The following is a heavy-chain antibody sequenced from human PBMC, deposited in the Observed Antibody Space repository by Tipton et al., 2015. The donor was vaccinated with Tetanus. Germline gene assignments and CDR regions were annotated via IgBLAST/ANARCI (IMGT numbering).Heavy chain of an antibody. CDR3: ARWGDASGSTNLYAFDI. D-gene: IGHD3-10*01. CDR2: VNHSGTA. CDR1: GGSFSDFY. Sequence: TLSLTCAVSGGSFSDFYWSWIRQVPGQGLEWMGEVNHSGTANKNPSLKSRVSMSVDTSKNQFSLKMSSVTAADTAVYYCARWGDASGSTNLYAFDIWGQGTMVSVSS. V-gene: IGHV4-34*01. J-gene: IGHJ3*02.